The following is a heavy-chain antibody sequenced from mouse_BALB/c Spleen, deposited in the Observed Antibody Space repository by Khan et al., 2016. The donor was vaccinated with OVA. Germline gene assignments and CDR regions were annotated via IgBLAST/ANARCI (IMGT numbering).Heavy chain of an antibody. CDR3: ARPPYFSYVMVY. CDR2: INTYTGEP. D-gene: IGHD2-10*01. CDR1: GYTFTNYG. J-gene: IGHJ4*01. V-gene: IGHV9-3-1*01. Sequence: QIQLVQSGPELKKPGETVKISCKASGYTFTNYGMNWVKQAPGKGLKWMGWINTYTGEPTYADDFKGRFAFSLETSASTAYLQINNLKNEDTPTYFCARPPYFSYVMVYWGQGTSVTVSS.